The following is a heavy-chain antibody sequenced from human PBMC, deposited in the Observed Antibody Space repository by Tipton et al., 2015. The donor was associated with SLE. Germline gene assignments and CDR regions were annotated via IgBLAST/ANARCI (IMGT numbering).Heavy chain of an antibody. CDR2: IYYSGST. CDR3: ARGVLVQGVIPIVLDI. Sequence: TLSLTCTVSGGSISSYYWSWIRQPPGKGLEWIGYIYYSGSTNYNPSLKSRVTISVDTSKNQFSLKLSSVTAADTAVYYCARGVLVQGVIPIVLDIWGQGTMVTVSS. J-gene: IGHJ3*02. D-gene: IGHD3-10*01. CDR1: GGSISSYY. V-gene: IGHV4-59*01.